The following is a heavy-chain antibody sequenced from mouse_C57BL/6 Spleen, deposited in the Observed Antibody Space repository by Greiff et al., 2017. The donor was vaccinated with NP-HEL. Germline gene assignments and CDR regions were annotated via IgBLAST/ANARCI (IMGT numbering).Heavy chain of an antibody. CDR3: AREGGDVVTTRYAMDY. V-gene: IGHV1-81*01. J-gene: IGHJ4*01. Sequence: VQLQQSGAELARPGASVKLSCKASGYTFTSYGISWVKQRTGQGLEWIGEIYPRSGNTYYNEKFKGKATLTADKSSSTAYMELRSLTSEDSAVYFCAREGGDVVTTRYAMDYWGQGTSVTVSS. CDR2: IYPRSGNT. CDR1: GYTFTSYG. D-gene: IGHD2-2*01.